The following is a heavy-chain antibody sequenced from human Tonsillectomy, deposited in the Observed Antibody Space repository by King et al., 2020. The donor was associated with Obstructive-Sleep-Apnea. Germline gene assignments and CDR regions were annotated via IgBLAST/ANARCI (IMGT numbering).Heavy chain of an antibody. CDR2: IKQDGGER. J-gene: IGHJ4*02. Sequence: VQLVESGGGLVQPGGSLRLSCAASGFTFSNSWMSWVRQAPGKGLEWVANIKQDGGERYYVDPVKGRFTISRDNAKNSLYLQMNRLRAEDTAVYYCARNFCGDSGNWGQGPLVTVSS. D-gene: IGHD2-21*02. CDR3: ARNFCGDSGN. CDR1: GFTFSNSW. V-gene: IGHV3-7*01.